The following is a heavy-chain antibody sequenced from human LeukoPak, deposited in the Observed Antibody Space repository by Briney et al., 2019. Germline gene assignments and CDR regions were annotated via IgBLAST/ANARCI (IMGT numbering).Heavy chain of an antibody. CDR3: ASLKAAAGNFQH. V-gene: IGHV4-59*01. CDR2: IYYSGST. J-gene: IGHJ1*01. CDR1: GGSNSSYY. D-gene: IGHD6-13*01. Sequence: SETLFLTCTVSGGSNSSYYWSWIRQRPGKGLEWIGYIYYSGSTNYNPSLKSRVTISVDTSKNQFSLKLSSVTAADTAVYYCASLKAAAGNFQHWGQGTLVTVSP.